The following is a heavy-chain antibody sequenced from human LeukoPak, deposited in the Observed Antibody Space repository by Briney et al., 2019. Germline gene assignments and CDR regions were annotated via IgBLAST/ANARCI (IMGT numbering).Heavy chain of an antibody. CDR1: GFTFSSYS. CDR2: ISSSSSTI. Sequence: GGSLRLSCAASGFTFSSYSMNWVRQAPGKGLEWVSYISSSSSTIYYADSVKGRFTISRDIAKNSLYLQMNSLRAEDTAIYYCAKDRVPGGAWEIDYWGQGTLVTVSS. CDR3: AKDRVPGGAWEIDY. J-gene: IGHJ4*01. D-gene: IGHD1-26*01. V-gene: IGHV3-48*01.